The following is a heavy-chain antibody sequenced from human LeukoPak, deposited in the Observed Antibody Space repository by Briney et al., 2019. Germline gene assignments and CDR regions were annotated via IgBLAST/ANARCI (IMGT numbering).Heavy chain of an antibody. V-gene: IGHV3-21*04. CDR1: GFTFSSYS. Sequence: PGGSLRLSCAASGFTFSSYSMNWVRQAPGKGLEWVSSISSSSSYIYYADSVKGRFTISRDNAKNSLYLQMNSLRAEDTAVYYCAKVPPHYYDSSGRDLWGQGTLVTVSS. CDR2: ISSSSSYI. D-gene: IGHD3-22*01. CDR3: AKVPPHYYDSSGRDL. J-gene: IGHJ5*02.